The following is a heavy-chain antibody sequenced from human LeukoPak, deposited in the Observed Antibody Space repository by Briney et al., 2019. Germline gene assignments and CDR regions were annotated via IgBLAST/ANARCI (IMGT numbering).Heavy chain of an antibody. CDR3: ARDFNYDSSGYVDY. CDR1: GFTFSSYA. Sequence: GGSLRLSCAASGFTFSSYAMHWVRQAPGKGLEWVAVISYDGSNKYYADSVKGRFTISRDNSENTLYLQMNSLRAEDTAVYYCARDFNYDSSGYVDYWGQGTLVTVSS. J-gene: IGHJ4*02. D-gene: IGHD3-22*01. V-gene: IGHV3-30-3*01. CDR2: ISYDGSNK.